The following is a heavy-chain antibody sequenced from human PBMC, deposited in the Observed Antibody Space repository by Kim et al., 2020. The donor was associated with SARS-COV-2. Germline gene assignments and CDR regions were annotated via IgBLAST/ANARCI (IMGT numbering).Heavy chain of an antibody. Sequence: LKSRVTISVDTSKNPFSLKLSSVTAADTAVYYCARAEQLAPYYYYYGMDVWGQGTTVTVS. D-gene: IGHD6-6*01. CDR3: ARAEQLAPYYYYYGMDV. J-gene: IGHJ6*02. V-gene: IGHV4-59*01.